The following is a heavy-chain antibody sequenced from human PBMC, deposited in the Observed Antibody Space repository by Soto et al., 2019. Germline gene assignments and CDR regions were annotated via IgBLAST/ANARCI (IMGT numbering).Heavy chain of an antibody. Sequence: QVQLVESGGGVVQPGRSLRLSCAASGFTFSSYGMHWVRQAPGKGLEWVAVLSYDGNNKYYADSVKGRFTISRDNSKNTLYLQMNSLRAEDTAVYYCAKDLDSGYSYSPPSGYWGQGTLVTVSS. J-gene: IGHJ4*02. CDR1: GFTFSSYG. CDR3: AKDLDSGYSYSPPSGY. CDR2: LSYDGNNK. D-gene: IGHD5-18*01. V-gene: IGHV3-30*18.